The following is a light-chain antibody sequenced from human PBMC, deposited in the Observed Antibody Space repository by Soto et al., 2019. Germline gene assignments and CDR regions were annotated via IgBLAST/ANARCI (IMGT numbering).Light chain of an antibody. CDR2: GAS. CDR3: QQYNSYPVG. Sequence: IVLTQSPGTLSLSPGERATLSCRASQTVSSNYLAWYQQKPGQAPRLLIYGASSRATGIPDRFSGSGSGTEFTLTISSLQPDDFATYYCQQYNSYPVGFGQGTMVDIK. V-gene: IGKV3-20*01. J-gene: IGKJ1*01. CDR1: QTVSSNY.